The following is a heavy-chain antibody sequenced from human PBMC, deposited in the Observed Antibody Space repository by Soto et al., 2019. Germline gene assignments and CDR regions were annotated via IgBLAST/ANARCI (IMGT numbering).Heavy chain of an antibody. CDR2: IYPGDSDT. J-gene: IGHJ4*02. CDR1: GDRECSSW. Sequence: VKISGEGRGDRECSSWMCWDRQMPEKGLEWMGIIYPGDSDTRYSPSFQGQVTISADKSISTAYLQWSSLKASDTAMYYCARRNDEQWLKIFDYWGQGTLVTVSS. CDR3: ARRNDEQWLKIFDY. D-gene: IGHD6-19*01. V-gene: IGHV5-51*01.